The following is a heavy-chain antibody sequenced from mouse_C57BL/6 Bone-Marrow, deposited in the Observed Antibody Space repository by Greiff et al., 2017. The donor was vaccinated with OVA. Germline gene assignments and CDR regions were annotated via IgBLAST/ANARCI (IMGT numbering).Heavy chain of an antibody. CDR2: IDPSDSYT. D-gene: IGHD1-1*01. CDR3: AFITTVVATEYFDY. CDR1: GYTFTSYW. V-gene: IGHV1-59*01. J-gene: IGHJ2*01. Sequence: VQLQQSGAELVRPGTSVKLSCKASGYTFTSYWMHWVKQRPGQGLEWIGVIDPSDSYTNYNQKFKGKATLTVDTSSSTAYMQLSSLTSEDSAVYYCAFITTVVATEYFDYWGQGTTLTVSS.